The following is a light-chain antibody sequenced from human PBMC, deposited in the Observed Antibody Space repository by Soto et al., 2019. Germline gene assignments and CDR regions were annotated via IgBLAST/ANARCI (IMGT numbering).Light chain of an antibody. CDR1: SSDVGGYNY. CDR3: GSYTSSSTLV. V-gene: IGLV2-14*01. Sequence: QSVLTQPASVSGSPGQSITISCTGTSSDVGGYNYVSWYQQHPGKAPKLMIYEVSNRPSGVSNRFSGSKSGNTASLTISGLQAEDEADYYCGSYTSSSTLVFGRGTKVTVL. J-gene: IGLJ2*01. CDR2: EVS.